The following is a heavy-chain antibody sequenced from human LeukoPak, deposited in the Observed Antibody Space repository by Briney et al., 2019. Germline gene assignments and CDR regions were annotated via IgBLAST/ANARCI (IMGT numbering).Heavy chain of an antibody. J-gene: IGHJ4*02. Sequence: GGSLRLSCSASGFTFNNYAMHWVRQAPGKGLEYVSGINNNGGSTQYADSVKGRFTISRDNSKNTVYLQMNSLKTEDTAVYYCARVIGWSLFDCWGQGTLVTVSS. D-gene: IGHD2-15*01. CDR3: ARVIGWSLFDC. V-gene: IGHV3-64*04. CDR1: GFTFNNYA. CDR2: INNNGGST.